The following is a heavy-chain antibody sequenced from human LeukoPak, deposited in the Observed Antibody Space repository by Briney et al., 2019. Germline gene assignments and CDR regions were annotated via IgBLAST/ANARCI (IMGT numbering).Heavy chain of an antibody. V-gene: IGHV4-34*01. CDR1: GGSFSGYY. D-gene: IGHD3-9*01. CDR2: INHSGST. J-gene: IGHJ6*03. Sequence: PSETLSLTCAVYGGSFSGYYWSWIRQPPGKGLEWIGEINHSGSTNYNPSLKSRVTISVDTSKNQFSLKLSSVTAADTAVYYCARGRYEARSYYYYYYYMDVWGKGTTVTVSS. CDR3: ARGRYEARSYYYYYYYMDV.